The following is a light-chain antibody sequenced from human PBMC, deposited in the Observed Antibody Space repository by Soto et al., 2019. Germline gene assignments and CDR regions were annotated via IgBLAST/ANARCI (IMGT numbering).Light chain of an antibody. CDR3: QQYGSSPIT. Sequence: EIVLTQSPGTLSLSPGERATLSCRASQSVSSIYLAWYQQKPGQAPSLRIYATSSRATGIPDRFSGSGSGTDFSLTISRLETEDFAVYYCQQYGSSPITFGQGTRLDIK. J-gene: IGKJ5*01. CDR1: QSVSSIY. CDR2: ATS. V-gene: IGKV3-20*01.